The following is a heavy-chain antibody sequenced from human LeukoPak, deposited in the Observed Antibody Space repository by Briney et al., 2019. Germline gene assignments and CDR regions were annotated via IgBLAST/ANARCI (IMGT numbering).Heavy chain of an antibody. CDR3: ARDRAMVRGVIITGDLGY. CDR1: GYTFTGYY. J-gene: IGHJ4*02. V-gene: IGHV1-2*02. CDR2: INPNSGGT. D-gene: IGHD3-10*01. Sequence: ASVKVSCKASGYTFTGYYMHWVRQAPGQGLEWMGWINPNSGGTNYAQKFQGRVTTTRDTSISTAYMELSRLRSDDTAVYYCARDRAMVRGVIITGDLGYWGQGTLVTVSS.